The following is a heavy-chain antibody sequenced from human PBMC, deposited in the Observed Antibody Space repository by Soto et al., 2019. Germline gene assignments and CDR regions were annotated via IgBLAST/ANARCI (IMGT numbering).Heavy chain of an antibody. V-gene: IGHV3-30*03. Sequence: PGGSLKLSCAASGFTFSSYGMHWVRQAPGKGLEWVAVISYDGSNKYYADYVKGRFTISRDNSKNTLYLQMNSLRAEDTAVYYCAIESPSYYYGSGSPTDYYYGMDVWGQGTTVTVSS. CDR3: AIESPSYYYGSGSPTDYYYGMDV. J-gene: IGHJ6*02. CDR2: ISYDGSNK. CDR1: GFTFSSYG. D-gene: IGHD3-10*01.